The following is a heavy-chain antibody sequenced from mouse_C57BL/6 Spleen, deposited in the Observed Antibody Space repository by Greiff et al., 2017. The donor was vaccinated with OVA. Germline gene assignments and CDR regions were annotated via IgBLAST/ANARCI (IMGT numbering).Heavy chain of an antibody. D-gene: IGHD3-3*01. CDR3: ARGTYYYAMDY. CDR2: IYPGSGNT. J-gene: IGHJ4*01. V-gene: IGHV1-76*01. Sequence: VKLMESGAELVRPGASVKLSCKASGYTFTDYYINWVKQRPGQGLEWIARIYPGSGNTYYNEKFKGKATLTAEKSSSTAYMQLSSLTSEDSAVYFCARGTYYYAMDYWGQGTSVTVSS. CDR1: GYTFTDYY.